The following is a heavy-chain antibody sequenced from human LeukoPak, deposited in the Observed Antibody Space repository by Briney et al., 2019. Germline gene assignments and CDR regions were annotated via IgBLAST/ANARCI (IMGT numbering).Heavy chain of an antibody. D-gene: IGHD2-8*02. Sequence: ASVKVSRKASGYTFSSYAMSWVRQAPGKGLEWVSAISGSGGSTYYADSVKGRFTISRDNSKNTLYLQMNSLRAEDTAVYYCANSVVYAHYYFDYWGQGTLVTVSS. CDR2: ISGSGGST. V-gene: IGHV3-23*01. CDR3: ANSVVYAHYYFDY. CDR1: GYTFSSYA. J-gene: IGHJ4*02.